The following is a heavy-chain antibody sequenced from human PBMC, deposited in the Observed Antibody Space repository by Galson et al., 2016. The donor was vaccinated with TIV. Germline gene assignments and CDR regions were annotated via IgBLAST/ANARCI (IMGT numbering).Heavy chain of an antibody. Sequence: SVKVSCKASGGIFSNYGINWVRQAPGQGLEWMGGTIPIFGTAIYAQKFQGRVTITADRSTTTVYMELSSLRSEDTAVYYCARGALKYHYGSSGYFFDYWGQGTLVTVSS. CDR1: GGIFSNYG. J-gene: IGHJ4*02. CDR3: ARGALKYHYGSSGYFFDY. D-gene: IGHD3-22*01. CDR2: TIPIFGTA. V-gene: IGHV1-69*06.